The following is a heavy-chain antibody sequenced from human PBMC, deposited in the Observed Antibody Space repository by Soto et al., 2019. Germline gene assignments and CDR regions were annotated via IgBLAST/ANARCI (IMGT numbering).Heavy chain of an antibody. J-gene: IGHJ4*02. Sequence: SETLSLTCTVSGGSISSSSYYWGWIRQPPGKGLEWIGSIYYSGSTYYNPSLKSRVTISVDTSKNQFSLKLSSVTAADTAVYYCARPQSGVLMVYDYWGQGTLVTVSS. D-gene: IGHD2-8*01. CDR2: IYYSGST. V-gene: IGHV4-39*07. CDR1: GGSISSSSYY. CDR3: ARPQSGVLMVYDY.